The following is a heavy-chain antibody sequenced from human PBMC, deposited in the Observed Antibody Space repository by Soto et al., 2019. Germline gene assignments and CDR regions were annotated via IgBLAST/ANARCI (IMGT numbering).Heavy chain of an antibody. D-gene: IGHD3-10*01. CDR2: IYYSGST. V-gene: IGHV4-31*03. CDR3: AKAGSFHSVGHS. CDR1: GGSISSGVYY. J-gene: IGHJ4*02. Sequence: LSLTYTVSGGSISSGVYYWSWIRQQPGKGLEWIGYIYYSGSTYYSPSLKSRVTISADTSKNQFSLKLTSVTAADTAVYYCAKAGSFHSVGHSWGQGTLVTVSS.